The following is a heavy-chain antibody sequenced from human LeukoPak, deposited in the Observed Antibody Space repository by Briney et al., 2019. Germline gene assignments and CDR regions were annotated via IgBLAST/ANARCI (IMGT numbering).Heavy chain of an antibody. CDR1: GFXFSSYG. Sequence: PGGSLRLSCAASGFXFSSYGIHWVRQAPGKGLEWVAYISYDGSNKYYADSVKGRFTISRDNSKNTLYLQMNSLRAEDTAVYYCAKDYYGSGSYYPGDYWGQGTLVTVSS. V-gene: IGHV3-30*18. CDR3: AKDYYGSGSYYPGDY. CDR2: ISYDGSNK. D-gene: IGHD3-10*01. J-gene: IGHJ4*02.